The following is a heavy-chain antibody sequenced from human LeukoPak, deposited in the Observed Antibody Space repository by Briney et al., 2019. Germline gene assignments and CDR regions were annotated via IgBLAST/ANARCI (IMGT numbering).Heavy chain of an antibody. CDR3: AREGGGTYYDILTGYYPPGGMDV. Sequence: SETLSLTCTVSGGSVSSYFWSWIRQPPGKGLEWIGYVYYSGSTNYNPSLKSRVTISVDTSKNQFSLKLSSVTAADTAVYYCAREGGGTYYDILTGYYPPGGMDVWGQGTTVTVSS. D-gene: IGHD3-9*01. CDR2: VYYSGST. J-gene: IGHJ6*02. V-gene: IGHV4-59*02. CDR1: GGSVSSYF.